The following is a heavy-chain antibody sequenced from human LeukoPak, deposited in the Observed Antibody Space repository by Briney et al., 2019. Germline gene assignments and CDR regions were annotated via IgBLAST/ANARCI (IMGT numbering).Heavy chain of an antibody. CDR2: ISAYNGNT. J-gene: IGHJ4*02. Sequence: ASVTVSCKASGYTFTSYGISWVRQAPGQGLEWMGWISAYNGNTNYAQKLQGRVTMTTDTSTSTAYMELRSLRSDDTAVYYCARDLEDFWSGYYPPGYWGQGTLVTVSS. D-gene: IGHD3-3*01. CDR1: GYTFTSYG. V-gene: IGHV1-18*01. CDR3: ARDLEDFWSGYYPPGY.